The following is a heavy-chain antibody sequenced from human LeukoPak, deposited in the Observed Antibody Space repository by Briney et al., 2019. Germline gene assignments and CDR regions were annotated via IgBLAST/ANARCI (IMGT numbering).Heavy chain of an antibody. CDR3: AVDRGYSYGLFDY. CDR2: IIPILDIA. D-gene: IGHD5-18*01. V-gene: IGHV1-69*04. J-gene: IGHJ4*02. Sequence: SVKVSCKASGGTFSNYGISWVRQAPGQGLEWMGRIIPILDIANYAQKFQGRVTITADKSTSTAYMELSSLRSEDTAVYYCAVDRGYSYGLFDYWGQGTLVTVSS. CDR1: GGTFSNYG.